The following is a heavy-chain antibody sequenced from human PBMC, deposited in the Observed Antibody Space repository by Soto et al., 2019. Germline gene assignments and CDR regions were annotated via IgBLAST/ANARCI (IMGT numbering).Heavy chain of an antibody. V-gene: IGHV1-24*01. D-gene: IGHD6-13*01. Sequence: GASVKVSCKVSGYTLTELSMHWVRQAPGKGLEWMGGFDPEDGETIYAQKFQGRVTMTKDTSTDTAYMELSSLRSEDTAVYYCTRCPKAAAGGSGYYYYYMDVWGKGTTVTVSS. J-gene: IGHJ6*03. CDR1: GYTLTELS. CDR2: FDPEDGET. CDR3: TRCPKAAAGGSGYYYYYMDV.